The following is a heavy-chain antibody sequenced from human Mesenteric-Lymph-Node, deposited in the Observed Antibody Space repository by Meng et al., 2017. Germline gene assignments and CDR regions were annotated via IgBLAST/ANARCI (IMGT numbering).Heavy chain of an antibody. CDR3: ARDNSVAVAYSNLQH. CDR2: ISWNNGSI. Sequence: GESLKTSCAASGFTFDDYAMHWVRPAPGKGLEWVSGISWNNGSIGYADSVKGRFTISRDNAKNTLFLQMNSLRAEDTAIYYCARDNSVAVAYSNLQHWGQGTLVTVSS. J-gene: IGHJ1*01. D-gene: IGHD6-19*01. CDR1: GFTFDDYA. V-gene: IGHV3-9*01.